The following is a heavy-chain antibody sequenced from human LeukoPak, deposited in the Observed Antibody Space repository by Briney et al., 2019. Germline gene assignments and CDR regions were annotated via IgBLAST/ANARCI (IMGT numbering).Heavy chain of an antibody. CDR1: GGSFGRYA. D-gene: IGHD5-18*01. Sequence: SVKVSCKAPGGSFGRYAISWVRQAPGQGLEWMGGIVPILGTANYAQKFQGRVTITADDSTGTAYMELTSLRSADTAVYYCARSQGYSYGSSYWGQGTLVTVSP. V-gene: IGHV1-69*01. J-gene: IGHJ4*02. CDR2: IVPILGTA. CDR3: ARSQGYSYGSSY.